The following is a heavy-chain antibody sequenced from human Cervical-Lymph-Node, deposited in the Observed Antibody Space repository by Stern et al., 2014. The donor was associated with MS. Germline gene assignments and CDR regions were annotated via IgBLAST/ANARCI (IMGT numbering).Heavy chain of an antibody. D-gene: IGHD4-17*01. CDR3: ARDRLDGDYVYYYGLDV. J-gene: IGHJ6*02. V-gene: IGHV3-30*04. Sequence: MQLVESGGGVVRPGRSLRLSCATSGFTFSRYAVLWVRQPPGKVLEWVAAISYDGSNKFYGDSVKGRFTISRDNSKNTLFLQMNNLRPEDSGVYHCARDRLDGDYVYYYGLDVWGQGTTVTVSS. CDR2: ISYDGSNK. CDR1: GFTFSRYA.